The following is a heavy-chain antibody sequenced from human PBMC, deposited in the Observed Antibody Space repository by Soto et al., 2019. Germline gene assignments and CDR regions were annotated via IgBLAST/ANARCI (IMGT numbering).Heavy chain of an antibody. V-gene: IGHV3-30*18. J-gene: IGHJ4*02. CDR3: AKMSEGVVPAATPH. CDR2: ISYDGSNK. Sequence: QVQLVESGGGVVQPGRSLRLSCAASGFTFSSYGMHWVRQAPGKGLEWVAVISYDGSNKYYADSVKGRFTISRDNSKNTLYLQMNSLRAEDTAVYYCAKMSEGVVPAATPHWGQGTLVTVSS. CDR1: GFTFSSYG. D-gene: IGHD2-2*01.